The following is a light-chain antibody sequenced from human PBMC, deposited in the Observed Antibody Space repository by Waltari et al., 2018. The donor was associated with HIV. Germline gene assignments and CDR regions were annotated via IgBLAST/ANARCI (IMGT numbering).Light chain of an antibody. V-gene: IGLV1-44*01. CDR1: SSNIGSNT. CDR2: SNN. Sequence: QSVLTQPPSASGTPGPRVTISCSGSSSNIGSNTVNWYQQPPGTAPKLLIYSNNPGPAGVPDRFSCSKSGTAASLAISGIRSEAEVAYYCAAWDASQNVVVFGGEYRLSVL. J-gene: IGLJ2*01. CDR3: AAWDASQNVVV.